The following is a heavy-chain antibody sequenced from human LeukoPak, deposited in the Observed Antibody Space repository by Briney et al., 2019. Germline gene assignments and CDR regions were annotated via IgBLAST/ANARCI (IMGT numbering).Heavy chain of an antibody. D-gene: IGHD5-24*01. Sequence: GGSLRLSCAASGFTFSSYSMNWVRQAPGKGLEWVAFISSSSSYIYYADLVKGRFTISRDNAKNSLYLQMISLRAEDTAVYYCAKGGRWLQLPFDYWGQGTLVTVSS. CDR3: AKGGRWLQLPFDY. J-gene: IGHJ4*02. CDR1: GFTFSSYS. V-gene: IGHV3-21*04. CDR2: ISSSSSYI.